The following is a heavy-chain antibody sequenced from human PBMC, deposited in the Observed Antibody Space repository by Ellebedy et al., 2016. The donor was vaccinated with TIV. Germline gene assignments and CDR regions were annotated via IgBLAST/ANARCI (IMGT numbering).Heavy chain of an antibody. J-gene: IGHJ3*02. D-gene: IGHD3-22*01. CDR1: GYSLIELS. CDR2: FDPEKGER. CDR3: AVTMIVVGGDAFDI. Sequence: AASVKVSCKVSGYSLIELSMHWVRQPPGKGLEWMGGFDPEKGERKSAQRFQGRVTMTEDPSTDTAYMELSSLRSEDTAVYYCAVTMIVVGGDAFDIWGQGTLVTVSS. V-gene: IGHV1-24*01.